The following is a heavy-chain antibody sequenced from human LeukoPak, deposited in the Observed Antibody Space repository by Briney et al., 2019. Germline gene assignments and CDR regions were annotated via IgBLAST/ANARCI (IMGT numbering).Heavy chain of an antibody. V-gene: IGHV4-61*02. CDR1: GGSISSGSYY. CDR3: ARKGPFYYYDSSGYSSYYFDY. J-gene: IGHJ4*02. CDR2: IYTSGST. D-gene: IGHD3-22*01. Sequence: SETLSLTCTVSGGSISSGSYYWSWIRQPAGKGLEWIGRIYTSGSTNYNPSLKSRVTISVDTSKNQFSLKLSSVTAADTAVYYCARKGPFYYYDSSGYSSYYFDYWGQGTLVTVSS.